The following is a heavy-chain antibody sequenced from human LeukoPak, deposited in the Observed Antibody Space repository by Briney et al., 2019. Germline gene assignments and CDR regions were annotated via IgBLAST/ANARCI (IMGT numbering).Heavy chain of an antibody. CDR2: INHSGST. CDR1: GGSFSGYY. Sequence: SETLSLTCAVYGGSFSGYYWSWIRQPPGKGLEWIGEINHSGSTNYNPSLKSRVTISVDTSKNQFSLKLSSVTAAGTAVYYCARLVHAGYWGQGTLVTVSS. V-gene: IGHV4-34*01. D-gene: IGHD3-10*01. J-gene: IGHJ4*02. CDR3: ARLVHAGY.